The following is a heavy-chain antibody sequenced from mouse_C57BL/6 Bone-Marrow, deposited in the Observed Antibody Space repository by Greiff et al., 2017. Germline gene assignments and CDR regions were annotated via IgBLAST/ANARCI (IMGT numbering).Heavy chain of an antibody. CDR1: GYTFTSYW. D-gene: IGHD2-2*01. CDR2: IYPGSGST. J-gene: IGHJ2*01. CDR3: ARYLLWLRLGLPYYFDY. Sequence: VKLQQPGAELVKPGASVKMSCKASGYTFTSYWITWVKQRPGQGLEWIGDIYPGSGSTNYNEKFKSKATLTVDTSSSTAYMQLSSLTSEDSAVYYCARYLLWLRLGLPYYFDYWGQGTTLTVSS. V-gene: IGHV1-55*01.